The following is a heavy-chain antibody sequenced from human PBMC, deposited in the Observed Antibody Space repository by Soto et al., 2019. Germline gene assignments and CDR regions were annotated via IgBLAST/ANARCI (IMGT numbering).Heavy chain of an antibody. CDR2: IYTSGST. J-gene: IGHJ6*02. CDR1: GGSISSYY. CDR3: ARWAREAVAGTGGYYYYGMDV. D-gene: IGHD6-19*01. V-gene: IGHV4-4*07. Sequence: SETLSLTCTVSGGSISSYYWSWIRQPAGKGLEWIGRIYTSGSTNYNPSLKSRVTTSVDTSKNQFSLKLSSVTAADTAVYYCARWAREAVAGTGGYYYYGMDVWGQGNTVTVSS.